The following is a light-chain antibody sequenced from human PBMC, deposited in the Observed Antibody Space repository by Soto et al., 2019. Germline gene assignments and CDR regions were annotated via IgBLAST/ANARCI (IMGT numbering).Light chain of an antibody. V-gene: IGKV3-20*01. CDR2: GSS. J-gene: IGKJ3*01. CDR1: QSVAGLF. CDR3: QHYGPSPGFP. Sequence: DIVLTQSPDTLSLSPGERATLSCRASQSVAGLFPAWDLQKPGQAHRLLNEGSSNRATGIPERCSGSRTGTDLTLTISSMGPEDFEVYYCQHYGPSPGFPFGPGTKVDI.